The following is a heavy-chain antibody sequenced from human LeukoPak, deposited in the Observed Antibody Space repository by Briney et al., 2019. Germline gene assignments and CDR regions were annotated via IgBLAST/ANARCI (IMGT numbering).Heavy chain of an antibody. CDR1: VGSLSGYY. CDR3: ARGRHYDISTDYYNVPCFDP. Sequence: SETLSLTCAVYVGSLSGYYWTWIRQPPGKGLEWIGEITHGGSTNYNPSLKSRVTISIDASKNQFSLKLTSVTAADTAVYYCARGRHYDISTDYYNVPCFDPWGRGTPVTVSS. CDR2: ITHGGST. D-gene: IGHD3-9*01. J-gene: IGHJ5*02. V-gene: IGHV4-34*01.